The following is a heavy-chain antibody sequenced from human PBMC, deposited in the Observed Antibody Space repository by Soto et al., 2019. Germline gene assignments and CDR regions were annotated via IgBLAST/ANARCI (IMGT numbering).Heavy chain of an antibody. V-gene: IGHV3-30*18. CDR1: GVTFSSFG. Sequence: PGGSLRLSCVASGVTFSSFGMHGVRQAPGKGLEWVAVISYDGSSKYYIDSVKGRFTISRDNSKNTLYLQMNSLRAEDTAVYYCAKGSSVAGGQPLLIAPDYWGQGTLVTVSS. D-gene: IGHD2-21*02. CDR3: AKGSSVAGGQPLLIAPDY. CDR2: ISYDGSSK. J-gene: IGHJ4*02.